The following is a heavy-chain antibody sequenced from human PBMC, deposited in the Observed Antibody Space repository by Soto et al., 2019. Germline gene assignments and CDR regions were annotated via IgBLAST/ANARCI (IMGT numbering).Heavy chain of an antibody. CDR2: ISESGGST. CDR1: GFIFSDYA. D-gene: IGHD5-12*01. CDR3: TSGGYSGYDLDY. V-gene: IGHV3-23*01. Sequence: PGGSLRLSCAASGFIFSDYAMSWVRQAPGKGLEWVSVISESGGSTHYADSVRGRFTVSRDNSKNSLSLRMNSLRDEDTAVYYCTSGGYSGYDLDYWGQGTLVTVSS. J-gene: IGHJ4*02.